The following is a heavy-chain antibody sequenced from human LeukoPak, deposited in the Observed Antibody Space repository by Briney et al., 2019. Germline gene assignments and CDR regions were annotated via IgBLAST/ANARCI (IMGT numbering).Heavy chain of an antibody. V-gene: IGHV1-2*02. J-gene: IGHJ4*02. D-gene: IGHD4-17*01. CDR2: INPNSGST. CDR3: ARRGNYGDYFDN. CDR1: GYTFTGYY. Sequence: ASVKVSCKASGYTFTGYYMHWARQAPGQGLEWMGWINPNSGSTNYAQKFQGRVTMTRDTSISTAFMDLSRLRSDDTAVYYCARRGNYGDYFDNWGQGTLVTVSS.